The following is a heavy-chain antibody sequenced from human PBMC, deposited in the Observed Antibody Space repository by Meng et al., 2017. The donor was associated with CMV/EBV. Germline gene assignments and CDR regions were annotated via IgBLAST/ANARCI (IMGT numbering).Heavy chain of an antibody. Sequence: VRLGTSGVEGRKPGSSVKVSCKASGGTCSSYAISWVRQAPGQGLEWMGGIIPIFGTANYAQKFQGRVTITADESTSTAYMELSSLRSEDTAVYYCARAGDYGGRGYFDYWGQGTLVTVSS. CDR3: ARAGDYGGRGYFDY. CDR2: IIPIFGTA. D-gene: IGHD4-23*01. CDR1: GGTCSSYA. J-gene: IGHJ4*02. V-gene: IGHV1-69*12.